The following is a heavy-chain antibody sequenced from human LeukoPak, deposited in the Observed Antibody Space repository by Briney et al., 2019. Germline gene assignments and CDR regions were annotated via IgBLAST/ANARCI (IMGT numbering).Heavy chain of an antibody. CDR2: IFYSGST. D-gene: IGHD2-15*01. Sequence: SETLSLTCTVSGGSISSGGYYWSWIRQHPGKGLEWIGYIFYSGSTYYNPSLKSRVTISADTSKNQVSLKLSSVTAADTAVYYCARARMCSGGSCYLDYWGQGTLVTVSS. CDR1: GGSISSGGYY. V-gene: IGHV4-31*03. J-gene: IGHJ4*02. CDR3: ARARMCSGGSCYLDY.